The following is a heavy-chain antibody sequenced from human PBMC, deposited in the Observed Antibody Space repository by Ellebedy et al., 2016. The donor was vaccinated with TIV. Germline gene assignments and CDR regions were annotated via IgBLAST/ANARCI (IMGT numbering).Heavy chain of an antibody. D-gene: IGHD6-19*01. V-gene: IGHV3-30-3*01. J-gene: IGHJ4*02. CDR2: ISSEGSNK. CDR1: GFTFSSYA. Sequence: GGSLRLXXAASGFTFSSYAIHWVRQAPGKGLEWVAVISSEGSNKYYADSVRGRFTISRDNSKNTLYLQMNSLRLEDTALYYCASAHSSGWYYFDCWGQGTLVTVSS. CDR3: ASAHSSGWYYFDC.